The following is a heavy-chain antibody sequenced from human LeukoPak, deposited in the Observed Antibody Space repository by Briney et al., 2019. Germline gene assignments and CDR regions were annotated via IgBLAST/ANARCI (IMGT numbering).Heavy chain of an antibody. D-gene: IGHD3-22*01. V-gene: IGHV3-33*01. CDR2: IWCDGGNQ. J-gene: IGHJ4*02. CDR1: GFTFSSYG. CDR3: ARDSDDTSHVDQ. Sequence: GGSLRLSCAASGFTFSSYGMHWVRQAPGKGLEWVAVIWCDGGNQYYADCVKGRFTISRDNSKNTLYLQMNSLRAEDTAVYYCARDSDDTSHVDQWGQGTLVTVSS.